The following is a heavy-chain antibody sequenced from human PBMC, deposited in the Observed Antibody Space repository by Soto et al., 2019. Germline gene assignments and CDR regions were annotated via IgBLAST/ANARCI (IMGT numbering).Heavy chain of an antibody. CDR3: AKETAIVGEPCFDY. V-gene: IGHV3-23*01. CDR1: GFTFSNYA. CDR2: ISGGGDGT. D-gene: IGHD1-26*01. Sequence: GGSLRLSCAVSGFTFSNYAMSWVRQAPGKGPEWVSGISGGGDGTYYADSVKGRFTISRDNSKNTLYLQMNSLRAEDTAVYYCAKETAIVGEPCFDYWGQGTLVTVSS. J-gene: IGHJ4*02.